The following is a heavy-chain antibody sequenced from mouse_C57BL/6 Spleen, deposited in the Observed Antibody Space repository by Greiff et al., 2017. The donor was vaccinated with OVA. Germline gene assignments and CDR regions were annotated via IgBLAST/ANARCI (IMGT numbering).Heavy chain of an antibody. J-gene: IGHJ2*01. D-gene: IGHD1-1*01. CDR3: ARGERGLITTVVANFDY. CDR1: GYTFTSYW. Sequence: VQLQQPGTELVKPGASVKLSCKASGYTFTSYWMHWVKQRPGQGLEWIGNINPSNGGTNYNEKFKSKATLTVDKSSSTAYLQLSSLTSEDSVVYYCARGERGLITTVVANFDYWGQGTTLTVSS. CDR2: INPSNGGT. V-gene: IGHV1-53*01.